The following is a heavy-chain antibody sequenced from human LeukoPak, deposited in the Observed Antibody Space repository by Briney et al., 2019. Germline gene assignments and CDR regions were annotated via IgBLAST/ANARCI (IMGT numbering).Heavy chain of an antibody. V-gene: IGHV3-7*01. CDR2: IKQDGSEE. J-gene: IGHJ4*02. D-gene: IGHD2-15*01. CDR1: EFSFSTYW. CDR3: ARDGVVAGPWHFDY. Sequence: GGSLRLSCAASEFSFSTYWMSWVRQAPGKGLEWVANIKQDGSEEYYVDSVKGRFTISRDNAKNSLYLQMNSLRAEDTAVYYCARDGVVAGPWHFDYWGQGNLVTVSS.